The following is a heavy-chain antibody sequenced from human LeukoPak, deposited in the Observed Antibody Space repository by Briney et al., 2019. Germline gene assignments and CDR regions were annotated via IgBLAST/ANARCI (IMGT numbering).Heavy chain of an antibody. CDR2: IIPIFGTA. CDR3: ASGYSYGTYYFDY. D-gene: IGHD5-18*01. V-gene: IGHV1-69*05. CDR1: GGTFSSYA. J-gene: IGHJ4*02. Sequence: SVKVSCKASGGTFSSYAISWVRQAPGQGLEWMGRIIPIFGTANYAQKFQGRVTITTDESTSTAYMELSSLRSEDTAVYYCASGYSYGTYYFDYWGQGTLVTVSS.